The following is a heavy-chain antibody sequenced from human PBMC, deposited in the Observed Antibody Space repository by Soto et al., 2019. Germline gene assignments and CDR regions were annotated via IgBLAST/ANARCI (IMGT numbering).Heavy chain of an antibody. CDR2: ISGGGGYT. Sequence: ELQLLESGGGLIQPGGSLRLSCGASGFTFSSYAMSWVRQAPGKGLEWVSSISGGGGYTYYADSVKGRFTTSRDNSKNTRYLQMNSLGAEDPAIYYCAKDRCACGTTFRFDPWGQGTLVTVSS. CDR3: AKDRCACGTTFRFDP. CDR1: GFTFSSYA. J-gene: IGHJ5*02. V-gene: IGHV3-23*01. D-gene: IGHD1-1*01.